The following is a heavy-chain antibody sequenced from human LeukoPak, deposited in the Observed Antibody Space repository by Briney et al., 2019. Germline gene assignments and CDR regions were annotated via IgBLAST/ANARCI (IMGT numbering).Heavy chain of an antibody. D-gene: IGHD5-18*01. J-gene: IGHJ6*03. CDR3: ARTTEGGYTHDYFYYYYMDV. Sequence: PSETLSLTCTVSGVSISSYYWSWIRQPAGKGLEWIGYIYYSGSTNYNPSLKSRVTISVDTSKNQFSLKLSSVTAADTAVYYCARTTEGGYTHDYFYYYYMDVWGKGTTVTISS. V-gene: IGHV4-59*01. CDR2: IYYSGST. CDR1: GVSISSYY.